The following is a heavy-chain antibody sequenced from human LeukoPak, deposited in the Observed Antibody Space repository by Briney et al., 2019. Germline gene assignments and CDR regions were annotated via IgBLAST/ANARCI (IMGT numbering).Heavy chain of an antibody. CDR2: IYTSGST. CDR3: ARDLVVPAAISWFDP. CDR1: GGSISSGSYY. D-gene: IGHD2-2*02. Sequence: PSQTLSLTCTVSGGSISSGSYYWSWIRQPAGKGLEWIGRIYTSGSTNYNPSLKSRVTISVDTSKNQFSLKLSSVTAADTGVYYYARDLVVPAAISWFDPWGQGTLVTVS. V-gene: IGHV4-61*02. J-gene: IGHJ5*02.